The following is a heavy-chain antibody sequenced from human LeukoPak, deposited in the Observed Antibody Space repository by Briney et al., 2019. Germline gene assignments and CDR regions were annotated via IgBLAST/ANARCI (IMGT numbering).Heavy chain of an antibody. Sequence: PSETLSLTCTVSGGSISSYYWSWIRQPPGKGLEWIGYIYYSGSTNYNPSLKSRVTTSVDTSKNQFSLKLSSVTAADTAVYYCARVSWLPEYFQHWGQGTLVTVSS. CDR2: IYYSGST. CDR3: ARVSWLPEYFQH. CDR1: GGSISSYY. J-gene: IGHJ1*01. D-gene: IGHD5-12*01. V-gene: IGHV4-59*01.